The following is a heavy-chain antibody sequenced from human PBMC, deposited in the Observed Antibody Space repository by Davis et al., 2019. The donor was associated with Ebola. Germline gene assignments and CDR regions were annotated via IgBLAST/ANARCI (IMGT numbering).Heavy chain of an antibody. CDR3: ARSANIRVKNSYYYYGMDV. J-gene: IGHJ6*02. D-gene: IGHD2/OR15-2a*01. CDR2: INPSGGST. V-gene: IGHV1-46*01. Sequence: ASVKVSCKASGYTFTGYYMHWVRQAPGQGLEWMGIINPSGGSTSYAQKFQGRVTMTRDTSTSTVYMELSSLRSEDTAVYYCARSANIRVKNSYYYYGMDVWGQGTTVTVSS. CDR1: GYTFTGYY.